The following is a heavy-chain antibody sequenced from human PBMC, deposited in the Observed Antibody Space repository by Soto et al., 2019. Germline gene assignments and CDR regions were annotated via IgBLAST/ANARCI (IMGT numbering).Heavy chain of an antibody. J-gene: IGHJ6*02. V-gene: IGHV3-48*02. CDR3: AKGSDGCTSSSCYSGYYAMDV. CDR2: ISSSSSTI. D-gene: IGHD2-2*01. Sequence: GGSLRLSCAASGFTFSSYSMNWVRQAPGKGLEWVSYISSSSSTIYYADSVKGRFTISRDNAKNSLYLQMNSLRDEDTATYYCAKGSDGCTSSSCYSGYYAMDVWGQGTTVIVSS. CDR1: GFTFSSYS.